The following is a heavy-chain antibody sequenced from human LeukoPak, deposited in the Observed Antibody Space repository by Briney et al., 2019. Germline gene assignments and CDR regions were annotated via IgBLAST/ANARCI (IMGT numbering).Heavy chain of an antibody. Sequence: SGTLSLTCTVSGGSLTSNFWSWIRQPPGKGLEWIGYIYDIGYIYNSGSTKYNPSLKDRATIFGDTSKNQFSLKLNSVTAADTAVYYCARAKPDWNPPDYWGQGTLVTVTS. CDR2: IYNSGST. D-gene: IGHD1-1*01. CDR1: GGSLTSNF. J-gene: IGHJ4*02. CDR3: ARAKPDWNPPDY. V-gene: IGHV4-4*08.